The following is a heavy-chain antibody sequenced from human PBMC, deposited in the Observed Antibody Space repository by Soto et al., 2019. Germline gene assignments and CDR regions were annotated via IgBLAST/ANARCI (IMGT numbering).Heavy chain of an antibody. D-gene: IGHD1-26*01. Sequence: SETLSLTCTVSGGSVSSGSYYWSWIRQPPGKGLEWIGYIYYSGSTNYNPSLKSRVTISVDTSKNQFSLKLSSVTAADTAVYYCARFSLGVGGDFDYWGQGTLVTVSS. CDR3: ARFSLGVGGDFDY. CDR1: GGSVSSGSYY. J-gene: IGHJ4*02. V-gene: IGHV4-61*01. CDR2: IYYSGST.